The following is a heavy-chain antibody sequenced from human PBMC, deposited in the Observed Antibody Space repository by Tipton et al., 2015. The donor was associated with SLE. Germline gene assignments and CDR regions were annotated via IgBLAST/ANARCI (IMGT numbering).Heavy chain of an antibody. CDR2: VYYTGDT. D-gene: IGHD2-21*02. Sequence: TLSLTCTASGVPLDSNSFYWGWVRQPPGKGLELIGTVYYTGDTKYNPSLRGRATISVDTSKNQFSLRLRSVTAADTAVYYCARGMVTWRGAIIGVDVWGPGTTVNVSS. CDR3: ARGMVTWRGAIIGVDV. CDR1: GVPLDSNSFY. V-gene: IGHV4-39*07. J-gene: IGHJ6*02.